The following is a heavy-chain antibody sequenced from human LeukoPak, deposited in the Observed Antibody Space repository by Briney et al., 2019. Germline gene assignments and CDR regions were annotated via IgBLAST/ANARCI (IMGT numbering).Heavy chain of an antibody. CDR1: GFTVSTNY. CDR2: IYSGGST. D-gene: IGHD3-22*01. Sequence: PGGSLRLSCAASGFTVSTNYMSWVRQAPGKGLEWVSVIYSGGSTYYADSVQGQFTISRDNSKNTLFLQMNSLRAEDTAVYYCARGFYDSSGYLLVRFFDYWGQGTLVTVSS. CDR3: ARGFYDSSGYLLVRFFDY. V-gene: IGHV3-53*01. J-gene: IGHJ4*02.